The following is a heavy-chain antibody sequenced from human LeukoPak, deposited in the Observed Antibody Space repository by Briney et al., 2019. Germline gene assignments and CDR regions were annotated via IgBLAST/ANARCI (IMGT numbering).Heavy chain of an antibody. D-gene: IGHD5-12*01. CDR1: GYTFTDYY. CDR3: ARDMGKYSGYDYDY. J-gene: IGHJ4*02. V-gene: IGHV1-2*02. CDR2: IHPNTGAT. Sequence: ASVKVSCKTSGYTFTDYYLHWVRQAPGQGLEWVGWIHPNTGATHHARKFQGRPTMTRDTSISTVYMELTRLRSDDTAVYYCARDMGKYSGYDYDYWGQGTLVTASS.